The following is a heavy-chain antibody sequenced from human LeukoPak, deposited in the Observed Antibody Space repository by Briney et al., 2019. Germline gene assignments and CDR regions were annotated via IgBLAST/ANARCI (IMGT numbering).Heavy chain of an antibody. D-gene: IGHD6-19*01. J-gene: IGHJ6*03. CDR2: IYYSGST. V-gene: IGHV4-59*12. Sequence: SETLSLTCTVSGGSISSYYWSWIRQPPGKGLEWTGYIYYSGSTNYNPSLKSRVTISVDTSKNQFSLKLSSVTAADTAVYYCARNAGSSGWYENYYYYYMDVWGKGTTVTVSS. CDR3: ARNAGSSGWYENYYYYYMDV. CDR1: GGSISSYY.